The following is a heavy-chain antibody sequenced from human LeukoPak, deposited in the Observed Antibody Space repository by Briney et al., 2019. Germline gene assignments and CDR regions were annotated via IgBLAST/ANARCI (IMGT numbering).Heavy chain of an antibody. D-gene: IGHD2-2*02. J-gene: IGHJ6*03. CDR3: ARGLKVCSSTSCYTRGSHYYYYYMDV. CDR1: GGTFSSYA. V-gene: IGHV1-69*05. CDR2: IIPIFGTA. Sequence: ASVKVSCKASGGTFSSYAISWVRQAPGQGLEWMGGIIPIFGTANYAQKFQGRVTITRNTSISTAYMELSSLRSEDTAVYYCARGLKVCSSTSCYTRGSHYYYYYMDVWGKGTTVTVSS.